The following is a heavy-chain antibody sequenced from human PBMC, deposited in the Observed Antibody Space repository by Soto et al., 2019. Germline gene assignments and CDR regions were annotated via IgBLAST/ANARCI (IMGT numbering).Heavy chain of an antibody. CDR2: ISSDGTTT. CDR1: GFTFSNYW. J-gene: IGHJ4*02. V-gene: IGHV3-74*01. D-gene: IGHD5-18*01. Sequence: GGSLRLSCTTSGFTFSNYWMHWVRQAPGEELVWVSRISSDGTTTNYADSVKGRFTISRDNAKNTLYLQMNSLRPEDTAVYYCATSVSRGYSSAFDSCGQGILVTVSS. CDR3: ATSVSRGYSSAFDS.